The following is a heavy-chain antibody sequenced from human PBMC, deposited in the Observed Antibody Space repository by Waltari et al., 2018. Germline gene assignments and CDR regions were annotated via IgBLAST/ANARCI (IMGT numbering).Heavy chain of an antibody. Sequence: QVQLQESGPGLVKPSETLSLTCAVSGSSFSSGYYWGWIRQPPGKRLEFIGSIYHSGTTYYNPSLKSRVPILLDTSKTQFSLMLRSVTAADTAVYFCARWFHGDSPSHFDYWGQGTLVTVSS. CDR3: ARWFHGDSPSHFDY. D-gene: IGHD2-21*02. CDR2: IYHSGTT. CDR1: GSSFSSGYY. J-gene: IGHJ4*02. V-gene: IGHV4-38-2*01.